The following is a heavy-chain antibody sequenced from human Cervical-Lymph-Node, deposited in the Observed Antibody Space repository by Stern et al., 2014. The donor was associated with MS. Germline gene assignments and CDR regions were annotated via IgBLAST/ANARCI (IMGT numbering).Heavy chain of an antibody. CDR3: AKSSSPSHYYYYGMDV. D-gene: IGHD6-6*01. V-gene: IGHV3-30*18. Sequence: VPLVESGGGVVQPGRSLRLSCAASGFTFSSYGMHWVRQAPGKGLEWVAGISCDGSNKFYADSVKGRFTISRDNSKNTLYLQMNSLRAEDTAVYYCAKSSSPSHYYYYGMDVWGQGTTVTVSS. CDR1: GFTFSSYG. J-gene: IGHJ6*02. CDR2: ISCDGSNK.